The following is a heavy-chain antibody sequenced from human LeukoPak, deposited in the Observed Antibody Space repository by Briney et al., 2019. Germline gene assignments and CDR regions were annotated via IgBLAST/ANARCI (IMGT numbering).Heavy chain of an antibody. CDR2: IYYTGTT. J-gene: IGHJ5*02. Sequence: SETLSLTCTVSGGSISSSSNYWGWIRQPPGKGLEWIATIYYTGTTYYNPSLKSRVTISVDTSKNQFSLNLRSVTAADTAVYYCARWGPPPQNDMYNWFDPWGQGTLVTASS. V-gene: IGHV4-39*07. D-gene: IGHD1-1*01. CDR1: GGSISSSSNY. CDR3: ARWGPPPQNDMYNWFDP.